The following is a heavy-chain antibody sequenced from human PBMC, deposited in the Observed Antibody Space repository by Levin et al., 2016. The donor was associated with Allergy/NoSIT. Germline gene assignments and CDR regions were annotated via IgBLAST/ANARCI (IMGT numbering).Heavy chain of an antibody. V-gene: IGHV4-31*03. J-gene: IGHJ5*02. Sequence: SETLSLTCTVSGGSISSGGYYWSWIRQHPGKGLEWIGYIYYSGSTYYNPSLKSRVTISVDTSKNQFSLKLSSVTAADTAVYYCARDKGYTIASHNWFDPWGQGTLVTVSS. CDR2: IYYSGST. CDR1: GGSISSGGYY. CDR3: ARDKGYTIASHNWFDP. D-gene: IGHD6-13*01.